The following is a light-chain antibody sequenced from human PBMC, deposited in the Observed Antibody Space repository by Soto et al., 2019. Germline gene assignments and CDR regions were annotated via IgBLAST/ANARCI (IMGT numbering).Light chain of an antibody. CDR1: QSVNTS. CDR3: QQYNNWPPHT. V-gene: IGKV3-15*01. Sequence: EIVMTQSPATLSVSPGESATLSCRARQSVNTSLAWYQQKPGRAPRLLIHGASTRATGIPARFSGSGSGTEFTLNISSLQSVDFAVYYCQQYNNWPPHTFGQGTKLEIK. CDR2: GAS. J-gene: IGKJ2*01.